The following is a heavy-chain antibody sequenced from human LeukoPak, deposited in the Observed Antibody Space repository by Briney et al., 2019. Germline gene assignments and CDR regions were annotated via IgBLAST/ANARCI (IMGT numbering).Heavy chain of an antibody. D-gene: IGHD6-19*01. CDR2: ISAYNGNT. J-gene: IGHJ6*03. V-gene: IGHV1-18*01. Sequence: GASVTVSCKASGYTFTSYGISWVRQAPGQGLEWMGWISAYNGNTNYAQKLQGRVTMTTDTSTSTAYMELRSLRSDDTAVYYCARERATVAGTGDYYYYMDVWGKGTTVTVSS. CDR3: ARERATVAGTGDYYYYMDV. CDR1: GYTFTSYG.